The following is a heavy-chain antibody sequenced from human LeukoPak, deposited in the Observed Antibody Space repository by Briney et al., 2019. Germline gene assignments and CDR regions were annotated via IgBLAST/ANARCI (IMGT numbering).Heavy chain of an antibody. J-gene: IGHJ4*02. CDR1: GGSISSCY. Sequence: SETLSLACTVSGGSISSCYWSWIRQPPGKGLEWIGYIYYSGSTNYNPSLKSRVTISADTSKNQFSLKLSSVTAADTAVYYCAREYYGSGSYVIDYWGQGTLVTVSS. D-gene: IGHD3-10*01. V-gene: IGHV4-59*01. CDR3: AREYYGSGSYVIDY. CDR2: IYYSGST.